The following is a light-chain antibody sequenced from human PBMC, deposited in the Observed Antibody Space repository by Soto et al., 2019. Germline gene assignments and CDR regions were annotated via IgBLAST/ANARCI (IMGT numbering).Light chain of an antibody. V-gene: IGLV2-14*01. CDR1: TGVVGGYDY. CDR3: SSHTSGSTRV. CDR2: EVT. Sequence: SSLTPPAPVSGSPGPSIANSLTGTTGVVGGYDYVSWYQQHPDKAPKLMIYEVTKRPSWASNRFSGSKSGNTASLTISGLQPEDEADYYCSSHTSGSTRVFGSGTKVTVL. J-gene: IGLJ1*01.